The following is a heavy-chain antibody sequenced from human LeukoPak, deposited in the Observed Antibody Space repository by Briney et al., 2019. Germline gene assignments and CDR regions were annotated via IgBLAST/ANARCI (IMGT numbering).Heavy chain of an antibody. CDR1: GGTFSSYA. Sequence: GASVKVSCKASGGTFSSYAISWVRQAPGQGLEWMGGIIPIFGTANYAQKFQGRVTITADKSTSTAYMELSSLRSEDTAVYYCARVEGLLAMVPRFDYWGQGTLVTVSS. D-gene: IGHD5-18*01. CDR3: ARVEGLLAMVPRFDY. CDR2: IIPIFGTA. J-gene: IGHJ4*02. V-gene: IGHV1-69*06.